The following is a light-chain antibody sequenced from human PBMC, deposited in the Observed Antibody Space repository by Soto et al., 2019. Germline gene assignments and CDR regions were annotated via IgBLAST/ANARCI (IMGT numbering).Light chain of an antibody. V-gene: IGLV2-8*01. CDR2: AVS. Sequence: QSALTQPPSASGSPGQSVTISCTGTRRDVGGQNYVSWYQHHPGKAPKLIIYAVSNRPSGVPDRFSGSKSGNTASLTISGLRAEDEADYYCCSHAGNNNYVFGTGTKLTVL. J-gene: IGLJ1*01. CDR3: CSHAGNNNYV. CDR1: RRDVGGQNY.